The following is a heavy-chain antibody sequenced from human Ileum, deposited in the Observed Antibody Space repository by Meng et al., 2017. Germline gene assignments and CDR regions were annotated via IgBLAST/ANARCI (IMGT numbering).Heavy chain of an antibody. CDR1: GDSVSSNSAA. V-gene: IGHV6-1*01. CDR2: TYYRSKWST. J-gene: IGHJ5*01. CDR3: ATWRYDS. Sequence: SQTRSLTGDISGDSVSSNSAAWNWIRQSPSRGLEWLGRTYYRSKWSTNYALSMKSRITINPDTSKNQFSLQLNSVTPEDTAVYYCATWRYDSWGQGTLVTVSS.